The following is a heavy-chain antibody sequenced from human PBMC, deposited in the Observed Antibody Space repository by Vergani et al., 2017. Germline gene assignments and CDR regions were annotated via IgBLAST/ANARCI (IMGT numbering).Heavy chain of an antibody. J-gene: IGHJ3*01. V-gene: IGHV3-21*05. Sequence: EVQLVESGGGLVKRGGSLRLFCAASGLTFRSYSMNWVRQAPGKGLEWVSFVSTGTKSQSYAESVKGRFTISRDSAKNSLYLQMDSLRAEDTAVYYCAREYSSTSGRAFDFWGQGTKVTVSS. CDR1: GLTFRSYS. D-gene: IGHD2-2*01. CDR2: VSTGTKSQ. CDR3: AREYSSTSGRAFDF.